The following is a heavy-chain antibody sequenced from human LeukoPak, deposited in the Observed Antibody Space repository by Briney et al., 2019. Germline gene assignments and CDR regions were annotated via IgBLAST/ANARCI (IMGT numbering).Heavy chain of an antibody. Sequence: GSLRLSCTASGFTFSDYAMTWVRQAPGKGLEWVGFIRNKANGGTADYAASVKGRFTISRDDSKTIAYLLMNSLKTDDTAVYYCIDYGGNYWGQGTLVTVSS. CDR3: IDYGGNY. CDR2: IRNKANGGTA. J-gene: IGHJ4*02. V-gene: IGHV3-49*04. CDR1: GFTFSDYA. D-gene: IGHD4-23*01.